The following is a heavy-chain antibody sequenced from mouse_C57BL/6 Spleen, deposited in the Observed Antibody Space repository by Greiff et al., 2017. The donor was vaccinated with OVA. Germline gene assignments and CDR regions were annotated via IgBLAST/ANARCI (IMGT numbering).Heavy chain of an antibody. J-gene: IGHJ1*03. Sequence: EVKLVESGGGLVKPGGSLKLSCAASGFTFSSYTMSWVRQTPEKRLEWVATISGGGGNTYYPDSVKGRFTISRDNAKTTLYLQMSSLRSEDTALDYCAHYYYGSREDFDVWGTGTTVTVSA. CDR2: ISGGGGNT. V-gene: IGHV5-9*01. D-gene: IGHD1-1*01. CDR3: AHYYYGSREDFDV. CDR1: GFTFSSYT.